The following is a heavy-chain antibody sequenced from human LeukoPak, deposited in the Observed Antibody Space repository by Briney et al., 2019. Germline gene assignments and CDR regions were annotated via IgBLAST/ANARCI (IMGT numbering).Heavy chain of an antibody. D-gene: IGHD5-12*01. Sequence: PGGSLRLSCAASGFTFSSYGMHWVRQAPGKGLEWVAVISYDGSNKYYADSVKGRFTISRDNSKNTLYPQMNSLRAEDAAVYYCAKDHSVIVATNWGQGTLVTVSS. CDR3: AKDHSVIVATN. J-gene: IGHJ4*02. V-gene: IGHV3-30*18. CDR1: GFTFSSYG. CDR2: ISYDGSNK.